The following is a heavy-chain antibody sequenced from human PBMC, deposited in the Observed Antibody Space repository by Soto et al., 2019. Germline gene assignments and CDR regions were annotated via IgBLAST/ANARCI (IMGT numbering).Heavy chain of an antibody. CDR3: ARARGYSYGYDAFDI. V-gene: IGHV1-3*01. J-gene: IGHJ3*02. CDR1: GYTFTSYA. CDR2: INAGNGNT. D-gene: IGHD5-18*01. Sequence: GASVKVSCKASGYTFTSYAMHWVRQAPGQRLEWMGWINAGNGNTKYSQKFQGRVTITRDTSASTAYMELSSLRSEDTAVYYCARARGYSYGYDAFDIWGQGTMVTVS.